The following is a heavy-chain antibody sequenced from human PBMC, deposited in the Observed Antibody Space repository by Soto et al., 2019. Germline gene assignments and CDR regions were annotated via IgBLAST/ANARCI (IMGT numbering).Heavy chain of an antibody. CDR1: GFTFSSHA. Sequence: QVQLVESGGGVVQPGRSLRLSCAASGFTFSSHAMHWVRQAPGKGLEWVAVIWYDGSKKYYADSVKGRFTAARDDSKNTLSLQMNSLRVEDTAVYYCARDTGYSGFDFDDWGQGTLVTVSS. V-gene: IGHV3-33*01. CDR2: IWYDGSKK. J-gene: IGHJ4*02. D-gene: IGHD5-12*01. CDR3: ARDTGYSGFDFDD.